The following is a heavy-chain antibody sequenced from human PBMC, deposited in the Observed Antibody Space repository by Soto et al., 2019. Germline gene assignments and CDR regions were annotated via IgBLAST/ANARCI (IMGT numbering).Heavy chain of an antibody. V-gene: IGHV5-51*01. D-gene: IGHD6-13*01. J-gene: IGHJ6*02. CDR2: IYPGDSDT. CDR1: GYSFTSYW. Sequence: PGESLKISCKGSGYSFTSYWIGWVRQMPGKGLEWMGIIYPGDSDTRYSPSFQGQVTISADKSISTTYLQWSSMKDWDTAMYYCARTAAAGKYYYGVDVWGQGTTVTVSS. CDR3: ARTAAAGKYYYGVDV.